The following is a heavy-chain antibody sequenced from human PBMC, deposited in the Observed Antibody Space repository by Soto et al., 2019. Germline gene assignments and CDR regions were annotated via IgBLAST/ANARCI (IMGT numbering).Heavy chain of an antibody. V-gene: IGHV5-51*01. Sequence: GESLKISCKGSGYSFTSYWIGWVRQMPGKGLEWMGIIYPGDSDTRYSPSFQGQVTISADKSISTAYLQWSSLKASDTAMYYCARPGLNIAARLGTFGYFDYWGQGTLVTVSS. CDR3: ARPGLNIAARLGTFGYFDY. J-gene: IGHJ4*02. CDR2: IYPGDSDT. CDR1: GYSFTSYW. D-gene: IGHD6-6*01.